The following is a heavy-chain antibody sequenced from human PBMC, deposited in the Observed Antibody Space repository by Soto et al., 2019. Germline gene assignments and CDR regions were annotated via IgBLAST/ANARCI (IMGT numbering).Heavy chain of an antibody. CDR1: GGSISSGAYS. Sequence: PSETLSLTCAVSGGSISSGAYSWSWIRQPPGKGLEWIGYLYHGGATYSNPSLKNRVTISGDWSKNQFSLKLNSVTAADTAVYYCDRAFTAMGIFDYWGPGILVTVSS. D-gene: IGHD5-18*01. J-gene: IGHJ4*02. CDR2: LYHGGAT. V-gene: IGHV4-30-2*01. CDR3: DRAFTAMGIFDY.